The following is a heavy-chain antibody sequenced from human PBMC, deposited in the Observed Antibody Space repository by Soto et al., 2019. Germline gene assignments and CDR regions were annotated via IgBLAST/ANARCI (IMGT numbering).Heavy chain of an antibody. Sequence: SLRLSCAASGFTFSSYAMHWVRQAPGKGLEWVAVISYDGSNKYYADSVKGRFTISRDNSKNTLYLQMNSLRAEDTAVYYCARDTQFWSGFIDYWGQGT. V-gene: IGHV3-30-3*01. D-gene: IGHD3-3*01. J-gene: IGHJ4*02. CDR1: GFTFSSYA. CDR3: ARDTQFWSGFIDY. CDR2: ISYDGSNK.